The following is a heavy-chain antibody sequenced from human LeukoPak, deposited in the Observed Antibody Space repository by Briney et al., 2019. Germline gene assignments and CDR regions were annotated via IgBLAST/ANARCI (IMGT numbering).Heavy chain of an antibody. V-gene: IGHV3-30*02. CDR3: ARDLGYDYVWGSYRYRDS. Sequence: GGSLRLSCAASGFTFSSYGMHWVRQAPGKGLEWVAFIRYDGSNKYYADSVKGRFTISRDNAKNSLYLQMNSLRAEDTAVYYCARDLGYDYVWGSYRYRDSWGQGTLVTVSS. D-gene: IGHD3-16*02. CDR1: GFTFSSYG. J-gene: IGHJ4*02. CDR2: IRYDGSNK.